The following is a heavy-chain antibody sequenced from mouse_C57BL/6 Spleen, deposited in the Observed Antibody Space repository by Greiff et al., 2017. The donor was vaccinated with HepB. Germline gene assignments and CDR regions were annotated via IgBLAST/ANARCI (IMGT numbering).Heavy chain of an antibody. CDR1: GFTFSSYA. Sequence: EVKLVESGGGLVKPGGSLKLSCAASGFTFSSYAMSWVRQTPEKRLEWVATISDGGSYTYYPDNVKGRFTISRDNAKNNLYLQMSQLKSEDTAMYYCARGASYYFDDWGQGTTLTVSS. D-gene: IGHD6-1*01. CDR2: ISDGGSYT. V-gene: IGHV5-4*03. CDR3: ARGASYYFDD. J-gene: IGHJ2*01.